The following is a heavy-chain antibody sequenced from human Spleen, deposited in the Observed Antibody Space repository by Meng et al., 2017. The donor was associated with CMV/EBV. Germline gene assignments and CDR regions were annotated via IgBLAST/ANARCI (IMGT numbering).Heavy chain of an antibody. CDR2: INHSGST. J-gene: IGHJ4*02. V-gene: IGHV4-34*01. D-gene: IGHD6-6*01. CDR1: GGSFSGYY. CDR3: ARRGLGRPDY. Sequence: SQTLSLTCAVYGGSFSGYYWSWIRQPPGKGLEWIGEINHSGSTNYNPSLKSRVTISVDTSKNQFSLKLSSVTAADTAVYYCARRGLGRPDYWGQGTLVTVSS.